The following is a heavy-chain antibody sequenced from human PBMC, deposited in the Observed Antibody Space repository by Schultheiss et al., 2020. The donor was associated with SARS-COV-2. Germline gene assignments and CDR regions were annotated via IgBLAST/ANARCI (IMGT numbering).Heavy chain of an antibody. CDR1: GFTFSSYW. D-gene: IGHD3-10*01. J-gene: IGHJ4*02. V-gene: IGHV3-23*01. CDR3: AKRVPSLYYFDY. Sequence: GGSLRLSCAASGFTFSSYWMHWVRQAPGKGLEWVSAISGSGGSTYYADSVKGRFTISRDNSKNTLYLQMNSLRAEDTAVYYCAKRVPSLYYFDYWGQGTLVTVSS. CDR2: ISGSGGST.